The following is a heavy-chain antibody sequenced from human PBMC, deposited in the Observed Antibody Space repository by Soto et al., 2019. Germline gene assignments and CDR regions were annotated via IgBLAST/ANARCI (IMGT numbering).Heavy chain of an antibody. CDR1: GGSLSTGDYY. D-gene: IGHD1-20*01. CDR3: ATCTITGATHAFDV. Sequence: QVQLQESGPGLVKPSQTLSLTCTASGGSLSTGDYYWTWIHQPPGKGLEWIGSIYYTGSTYYTPSLKSRLTISLDTSKNQFSLRLTSVTAADTAVYYCATCTITGATHAFDVWGQGTLVSVSS. CDR2: IYYTGST. J-gene: IGHJ3*01. V-gene: IGHV4-30-4*01.